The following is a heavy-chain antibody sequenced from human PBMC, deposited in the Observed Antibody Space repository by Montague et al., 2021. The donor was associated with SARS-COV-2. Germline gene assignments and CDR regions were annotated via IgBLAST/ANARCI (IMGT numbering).Heavy chain of an antibody. D-gene: IGHD4-23*01. CDR1: GFTFSNIW. CDR3: AKNGGAHGLDV. V-gene: IGHV3-7*01. J-gene: IGHJ6*02. Sequence: FLRLSCAASGFTFSNIWMSWVRQAPGKGLEWVANIKPDESEKNYLDSVKGRFSISRDNAKNSLYLQMGNLRAEDTAIYYCAKNGGAHGLDVWGQGTSVSVSS. CDR2: IKPDESEK.